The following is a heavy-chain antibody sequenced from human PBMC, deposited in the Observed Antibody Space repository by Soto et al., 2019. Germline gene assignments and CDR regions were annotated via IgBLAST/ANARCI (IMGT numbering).Heavy chain of an antibody. V-gene: IGHV4-31*03. Sequence: SETLSLTCTVSGGSISSGGYYWSWIRQHPGKGLEWIGYIYYSGSTYYNPSLKSRVTISVDTSKNQFSLKLSSVTAADTAVYYCALSVNSGYDFDAHGIDYWGQGTLVTVS. J-gene: IGHJ4*02. D-gene: IGHD5-12*01. CDR2: IYYSGST. CDR1: GGSISSGGYY. CDR3: ALSVNSGYDFDAHGIDY.